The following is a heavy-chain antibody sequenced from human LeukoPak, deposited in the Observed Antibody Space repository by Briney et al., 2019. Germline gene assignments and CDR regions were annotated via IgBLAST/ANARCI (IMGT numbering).Heavy chain of an antibody. CDR2: IYYSGST. J-gene: IGHJ6*02. V-gene: IGHV4-31*03. CDR1: GGSIGSGGYY. CDR3: ARGSLVPAAILYYYYGMDV. D-gene: IGHD2-2*01. Sequence: SQTLSLTCTVSGGSIGSGGYYWSWIRQHPGKGLEWIGYIYYSGSTYYNPSLKSRVTISVDTSKNQYSLKLSSVTAADTAVYYCARGSLVPAAILYYYYGMDVWGQGTTVTVSS.